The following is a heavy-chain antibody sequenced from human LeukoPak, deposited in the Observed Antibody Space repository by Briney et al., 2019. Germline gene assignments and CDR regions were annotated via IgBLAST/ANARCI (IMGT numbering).Heavy chain of an antibody. CDR2: INSDGSST. Sequence: GGSLRLSCAASGFTFSSYWMHWLRHAPGKGLVWVSRINSDGSSTSYADSVKGRFTISRDNAKNTLYLQMNSLRDEDTAVYFCARALGGAPDGDDYWGQGTVVTVSS. J-gene: IGHJ4*02. D-gene: IGHD1-26*01. CDR3: ARALGGAPDGDDY. V-gene: IGHV3-74*01. CDR1: GFTFSSYW.